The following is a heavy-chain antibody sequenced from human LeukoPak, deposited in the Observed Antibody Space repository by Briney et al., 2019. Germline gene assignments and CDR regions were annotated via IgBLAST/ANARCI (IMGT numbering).Heavy chain of an antibody. CDR1: GYSINSGFY. CDR3: ATRPGYSSSWSAFDP. V-gene: IGHV4-38-2*02. Sequence: SETLSLTCTVSGYSINSGFYWGWIRQPPGKGLEWIGSIYHSGSTYYNPSPKSRVTISVDTSKNQFSLKLNSVTAADTAVYYCATRPGYSSSWSAFDPWGQGTLVTVS. J-gene: IGHJ5*02. CDR2: IYHSGST. D-gene: IGHD6-13*01.